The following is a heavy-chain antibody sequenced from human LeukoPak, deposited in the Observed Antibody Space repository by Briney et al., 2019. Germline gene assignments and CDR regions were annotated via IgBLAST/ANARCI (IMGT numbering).Heavy chain of an antibody. CDR2: FDPEDGET. CDR1: GYTLTELS. J-gene: IGHJ4*02. Sequence: ASVKVSCKVSGYTLTELSMHWVRQAPGKGLEWMGGFDPEDGETIYAQKFQGRVTLTEDTSTDAAYMELSSLRSEDTAVYYCATDDRSDFWSGSSWSYYFDYWGQGTLVTVSS. CDR3: ATDDRSDFWSGSSWSYYFDY. V-gene: IGHV1-24*01. D-gene: IGHD3-3*01.